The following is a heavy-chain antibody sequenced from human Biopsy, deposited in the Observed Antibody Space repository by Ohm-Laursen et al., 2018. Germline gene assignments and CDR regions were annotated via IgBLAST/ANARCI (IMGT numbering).Heavy chain of an antibody. J-gene: IGHJ4*02. CDR3: ARWETTLGRSLDS. Sequence: VASVKVSCKASGGTFQKYGVTWVRQAPGQGLEWMGGIIPMLGTVQYARKLRGRVKITADKPTSTAYMELTSLTSDDTAVYFCARWETTLGRSLDSWGQGTLVAVSS. CDR1: GGTFQKYG. CDR2: IIPMLGTV. V-gene: IGHV1-69*10. D-gene: IGHD1-26*01.